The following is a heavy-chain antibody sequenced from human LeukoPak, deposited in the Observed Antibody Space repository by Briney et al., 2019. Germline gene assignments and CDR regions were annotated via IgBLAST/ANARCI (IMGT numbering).Heavy chain of an antibody. V-gene: IGHV1-69*13. CDR2: IIPIFGTA. CDR1: GGTFSSYA. CDR3: ATPRYTRPYYYYYMDV. J-gene: IGHJ6*03. Sequence: SVKVSCKASGGTFSSYAISWVRQAPGQGLEWMGGIIPIFGTANYAQKFQGRVTITADESTSTAHMELSSLRSEDTAVYYCATPRYTRPYYYYYMDVWGKGTTVTVSS. D-gene: IGHD2-2*02.